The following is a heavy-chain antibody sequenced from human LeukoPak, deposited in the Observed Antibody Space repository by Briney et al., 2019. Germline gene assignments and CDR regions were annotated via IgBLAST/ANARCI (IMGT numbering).Heavy chain of an antibody. CDR3: ARDYCGGDCFPDY. CDR1: GYTFTGYY. CDR2: INPNSGDT. D-gene: IGHD2-21*02. Sequence: VKVSCKASGYTFTGYYVHWVRQAPGQGLEWMGRINPNSGDTNYAQKFQGRVTMTRDASISTAYMELSRLRSDDTAVYYCARDYCGGDCFPDYWGQGTLVTVSS. J-gene: IGHJ4*02. V-gene: IGHV1-2*06.